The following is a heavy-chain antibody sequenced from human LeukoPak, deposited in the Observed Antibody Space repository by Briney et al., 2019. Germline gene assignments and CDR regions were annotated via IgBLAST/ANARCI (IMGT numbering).Heavy chain of an antibody. J-gene: IGHJ5*02. CDR1: GYTFTSYG. D-gene: IGHD4-11*01. Sequence: ASVKVSCKASGYTFTSYGISWVRQAPGQGLEWMGWISAYNGNTNYAQKLQGRVTMTTDTSTSTAYMELRSLRSDDTAVYYCARDLSAMTTVNWFDPWGQGTLVTVSS. CDR3: ARDLSAMTTVNWFDP. V-gene: IGHV1-18*01. CDR2: ISAYNGNT.